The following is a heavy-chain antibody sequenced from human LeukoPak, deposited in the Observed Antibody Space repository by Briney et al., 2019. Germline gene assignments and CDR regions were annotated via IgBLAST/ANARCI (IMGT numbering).Heavy chain of an antibody. Sequence: GGSLRLSCAASGFTFSSYWMHWVRQVPGKGLVWVARINPGGSSITYADSVKGRFTISRDNAKNSLYLQMNSLRAEDTAVYYCATGSPGGHWGQGTLVTVSS. V-gene: IGHV3-74*01. CDR2: INPGGSSI. J-gene: IGHJ4*02. CDR3: ATGSPGGH. D-gene: IGHD1-14*01. CDR1: GFTFSSYW.